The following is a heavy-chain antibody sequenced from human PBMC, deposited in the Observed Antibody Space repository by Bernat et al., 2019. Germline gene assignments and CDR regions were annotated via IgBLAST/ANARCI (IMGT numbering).Heavy chain of an antibody. D-gene: IGHD6-13*01. Sequence: QVQLVESGGGVVQPGRSLRLSCAASGITFSSYGMHWVRQAPGKGLEWVAVIWYDGSNKYYADAVKGRLTISRENSKNTLYLQMNSLRAEDTAVYYCARGTWYSSSWYPSSWGQGTLGTVSS. V-gene: IGHV3-33*01. CDR1: GITFSSYG. CDR2: IWYDGSNK. J-gene: IGHJ5*02. CDR3: ARGTWYSSSWYPSS.